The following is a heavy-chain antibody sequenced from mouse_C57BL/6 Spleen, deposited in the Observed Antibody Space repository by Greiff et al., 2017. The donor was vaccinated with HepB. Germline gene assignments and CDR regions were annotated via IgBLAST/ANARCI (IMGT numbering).Heavy chain of an antibody. CDR3: ARGEYDYGAFCAY. Sequence: DVHLVESEGGLVQPGSSMKLSCTASGFTFSDYYMAWVRQVPEKGLEWVANINYDGSSTYYLDSLKSRFILSRDHAKNILYLQMSSLKSEDTAMYYCARGEYDYGAFCAYWGQGTLVTVSA. D-gene: IGHD2-4*01. CDR1: GFTFSDYY. J-gene: IGHJ3*01. CDR2: INYDGSST. V-gene: IGHV5-16*02.